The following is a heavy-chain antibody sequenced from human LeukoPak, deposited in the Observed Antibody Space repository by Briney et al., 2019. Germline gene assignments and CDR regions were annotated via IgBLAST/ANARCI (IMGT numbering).Heavy chain of an antibody. D-gene: IGHD7-27*01. J-gene: IGHJ4*02. V-gene: IGHV4-61*02. CDR1: GGSISSGSYY. Sequence: PSQTLSLTCTVSGGSISSGSYYWSWIRQPAGKGLEWIGRIYTSGSTNYNPSLKSRVTISVDTSKNQFSLKLSSVTAADTAVYYCATETGDGDYWDQGTLVTVSS. CDR3: ATETGDGDY. CDR2: IYTSGST.